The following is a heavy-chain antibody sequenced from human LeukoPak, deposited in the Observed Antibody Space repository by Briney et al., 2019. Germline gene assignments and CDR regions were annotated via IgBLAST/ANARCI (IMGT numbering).Heavy chain of an antibody. V-gene: IGHV4-39*01. CDR3: ARRGRVRGSLDY. CDR1: GGSISSSSYY. D-gene: IGHD3-10*01. Sequence: PSETLSLTCTVSGGSISSSSYYWGWIRQPPGKGLEWIGSIYYSGSTYYNPSLKSRVTISVDTSKNQFSLKLSSVTAADTAVYYCARRGRVRGSLDYWGQGTLVTVSS. J-gene: IGHJ4*02. CDR2: IYYSGST.